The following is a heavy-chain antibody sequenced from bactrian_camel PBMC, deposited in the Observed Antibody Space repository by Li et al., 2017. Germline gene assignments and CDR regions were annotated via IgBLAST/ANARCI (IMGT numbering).Heavy chain of an antibody. V-gene: IGHV3S28*01. CDR1: RYAYTTRC. Sequence: QLVESGGGSVQAGGSLRVSCGTSRYAYTTRCMGWFRQVPGEEREGVAIIYTGDGSTVYADSVKGRFTISRDNAKHTLYLQMNNLQPEDTAMYYCAADVGSMSGNCQPNYWGQGTQVTVS. CDR3: AADVGSMSGNCQPNY. CDR2: IYTGDGST. J-gene: IGHJ4*01. D-gene: IGHD6*01.